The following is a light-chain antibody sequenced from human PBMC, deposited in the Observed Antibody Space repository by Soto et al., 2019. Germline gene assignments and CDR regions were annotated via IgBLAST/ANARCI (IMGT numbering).Light chain of an antibody. J-gene: IGKJ3*01. V-gene: IGKV1-33*01. Sequence: GDRVTITCQASQDISNYLNWYQQKPGKAPKLLIYDASNLETGVPSRFSGSGSGTDFTFTISSLQPEDIATYYCQRGFTFGPGTKVDIK. CDR3: QRGFT. CDR1: QDISNY. CDR2: DAS.